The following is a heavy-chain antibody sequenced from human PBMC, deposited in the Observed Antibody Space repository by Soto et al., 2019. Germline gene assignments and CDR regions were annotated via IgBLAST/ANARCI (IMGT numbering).Heavy chain of an antibody. CDR3: AVIIAVADGFDY. CDR2: INAGSGNT. J-gene: IGHJ4*02. D-gene: IGHD6-19*01. CDR1: GYTSTNYG. Sequence: ASVKVSCKASGYTSTNYGMHWVRQAPGQRLEWMGWINAGSGNTKYSQKFQGRITITTDTSASTVYMELSSLRSEDTAVYYCAVIIAVADGFDYWGQGTLVTVSS. V-gene: IGHV1-3*01.